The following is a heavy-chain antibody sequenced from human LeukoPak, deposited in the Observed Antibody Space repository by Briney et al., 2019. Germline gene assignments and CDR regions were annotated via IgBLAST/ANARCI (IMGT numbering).Heavy chain of an antibody. V-gene: IGHV3-66*01. CDR2: IYSSDYM. CDR3: ATERPDSRVLDY. J-gene: IGHJ4*02. D-gene: IGHD3-10*01. CDR1: GFLVNANH. Sequence: PGGSLRLSCAASGFLVNANHMNWVRQAPGKRLEWVSIIYSSDYMYYADSVKGRFTISRDNSKNTLYLQMNSLRVEDSAVYYCATERPDSRVLDYWGQGLVVTVSS.